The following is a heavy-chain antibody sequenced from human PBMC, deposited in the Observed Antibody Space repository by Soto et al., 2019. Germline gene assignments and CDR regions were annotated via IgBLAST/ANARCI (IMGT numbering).Heavy chain of an antibody. D-gene: IGHD3-16*01. V-gene: IGHV3-23*01. J-gene: IGHJ6*03. Sequence: EVLLLESGGGLVQPGGSLRLSGEVSAFTSKKLAMTWVRQAPGEGLEWVSSVTGSGTGTYYAESVKGWFTISRDNAKNTLFLQTNSLRAAVTAVYYCAKGTAYAQYYYMDVWGKGTTVTVSS. CDR2: VTGSGTGT. CDR3: AKGTAYAQYYYMDV. CDR1: AFTSKKLA.